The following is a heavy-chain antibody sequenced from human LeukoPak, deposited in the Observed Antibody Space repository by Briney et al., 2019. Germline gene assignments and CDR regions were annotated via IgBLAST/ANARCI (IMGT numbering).Heavy chain of an antibody. CDR3: ARHEVGLVAVAGTGFDY. V-gene: IGHV5-51*01. J-gene: IGHJ4*02. CDR1: GYSSTSYW. Sequence: GESLKISCKGSGYSSTSYWIGWVRQMPGKGLEWMGIIYPGDSDTRYSPSFQGQVTISADKSISTAYLQWSSLKASDTAMYYCARHEVGLVAVAGTGFDYWGQGTLVTVSS. D-gene: IGHD6-19*01. CDR2: IYPGDSDT.